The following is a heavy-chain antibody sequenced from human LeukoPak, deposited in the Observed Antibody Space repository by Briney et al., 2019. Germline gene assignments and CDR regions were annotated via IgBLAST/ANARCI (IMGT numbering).Heavy chain of an antibody. Sequence: GGSLRLSCAASGFTFSTYDMSWIRQAPGKGLEWVSYISSSGSTIYYADSVKGRFTISRDNAKNSLYLQMNSLRAEDTAVYYCARDVLGYYGSGSPQDYWGQGTLVTVSS. CDR1: GFTFSTYD. CDR3: ARDVLGYYGSGSPQDY. D-gene: IGHD3-10*01. CDR2: ISSSGSTI. V-gene: IGHV3-11*01. J-gene: IGHJ4*02.